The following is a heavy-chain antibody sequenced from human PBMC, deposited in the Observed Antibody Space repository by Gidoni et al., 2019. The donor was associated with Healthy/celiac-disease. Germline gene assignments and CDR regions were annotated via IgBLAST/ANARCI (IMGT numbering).Heavy chain of an antibody. CDR1: GFTFSSYG. CDR2: IRYDGSNK. J-gene: IGHJ5*02. V-gene: IGHV3-30*02. Sequence: QVQLVESGGGVVQPGGSLRLSCAASGFTFSSYGMHGVRQAPGKGLEWVAFIRYDGSNKYYADSVKGRFTISRDNSKNTLYLQMNSLRAEDTAVYYCAKDLMVQGVIITNWFDPWGQGTLVTVSS. D-gene: IGHD3-10*01. CDR3: AKDLMVQGVIITNWFDP.